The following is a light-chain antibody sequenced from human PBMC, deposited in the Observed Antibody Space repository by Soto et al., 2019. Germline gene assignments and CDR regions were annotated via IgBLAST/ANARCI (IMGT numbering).Light chain of an antibody. Sequence: DIQMTQAPSTRSSSVGNRVTITCRASQSISSWLAWYQQKPGQTPKLLIYDASTLKSGVPSRFSGSGSGTEFTLTISSLQPDDFATYYCQQYNSYSRTFGQGTKVDIK. V-gene: IGKV1-5*01. CDR2: DAS. CDR3: QQYNSYSRT. J-gene: IGKJ1*01. CDR1: QSISSW.